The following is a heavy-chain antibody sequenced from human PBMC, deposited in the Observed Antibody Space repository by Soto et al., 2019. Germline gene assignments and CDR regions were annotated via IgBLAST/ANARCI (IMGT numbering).Heavy chain of an antibody. CDR1: GFTFSGYA. CDR2: ISYDGSNK. CDR3: ARAEPAGFGVMTASHYYGMDV. D-gene: IGHD3-3*01. V-gene: IGHV3-30*09. Sequence: VELVESGGGGVQPGRSLRLSCAASGFTFSGYALHWVRQTPGKGLEWMAVISYDGSNKYYAGSVEGRFAISRDNSKNTLFLQMNSLRTEDTAIYYCARAEPAGFGVMTASHYYGMDVWGQGTTVTVSS. J-gene: IGHJ6*02.